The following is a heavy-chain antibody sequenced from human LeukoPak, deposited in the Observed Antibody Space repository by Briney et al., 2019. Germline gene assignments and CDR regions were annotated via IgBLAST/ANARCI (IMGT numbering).Heavy chain of an antibody. V-gene: IGHV2-70*16. CDR2: IDWDDDK. CDR1: GGSISSGSYY. Sequence: TLSLTCTVSGGSISSGSYYWSWIRQPPGKALEWLARIDWDDDKFYSTSLKTRLTISKDTSKNQVVPTMTNMDPVDTATYYCARISEDDAFDIWGQGTMVTVSS. CDR3: ARISEDDAFDI. J-gene: IGHJ3*02.